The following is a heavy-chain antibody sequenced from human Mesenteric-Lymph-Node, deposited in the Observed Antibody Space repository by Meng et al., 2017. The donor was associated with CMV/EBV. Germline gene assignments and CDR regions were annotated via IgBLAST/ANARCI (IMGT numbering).Heavy chain of an antibody. CDR2: INHSGVP. V-gene: IGHV4-34*01. Sequence: QVQLQQWGAGLLKPSGALSLTCAVYGGSFSGYYWSWIRQPPGKGLEWIGEINHSGVPNYSPSLKSRVTISLDRSKNQFSLKLSSVTAEDTAVYYCARGSDIPVNNYWGQGTLVTVSS. J-gene: IGHJ4*02. D-gene: IGHD2-15*01. CDR1: GGSFSGYY. CDR3: ARGSDIPVNNY.